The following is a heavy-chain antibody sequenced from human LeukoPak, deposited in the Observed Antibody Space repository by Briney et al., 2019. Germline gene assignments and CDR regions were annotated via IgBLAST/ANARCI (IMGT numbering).Heavy chain of an antibody. J-gene: IGHJ4*02. CDR3: AREVERGYYDSSGYFDY. V-gene: IGHV3-30*02. D-gene: IGHD3-22*01. CDR1: GFTFSSYG. CDR2: IRYDGSNK. Sequence: GGSLRLSCAASGFTFSSYGMHWVRQAPGRGLEWVAFIRYDGSNKYYADSVKGRFTISRDNSKNTLYLQMNSLRAEDTAVYYCAREVERGYYDSSGYFDYWGQGTLVTVSS.